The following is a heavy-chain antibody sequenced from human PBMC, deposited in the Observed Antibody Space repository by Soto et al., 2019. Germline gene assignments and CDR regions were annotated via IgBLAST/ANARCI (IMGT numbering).Heavy chain of an antibody. Sequence: QVKLVQSGAEVKKPGASVKVSCKDSGYTFTRYGINGVRQAPGQGLEWMGWISANKGNTHYAQKLQVRVTMTTDTSTSTAYMELRSLRSDDPAVYYWARVQSVYDFAYWGQGTLVTVSS. V-gene: IGHV1-18*01. CDR2: ISANKGNT. CDR3: ARVQSVYDFAY. D-gene: IGHD5-12*01. J-gene: IGHJ4*02. CDR1: GYTFTRYG.